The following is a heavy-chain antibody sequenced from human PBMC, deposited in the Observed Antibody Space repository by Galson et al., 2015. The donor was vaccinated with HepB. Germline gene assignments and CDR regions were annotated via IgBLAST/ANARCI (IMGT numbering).Heavy chain of an antibody. Sequence: SLRLSCAASGFTVSFNYMSWVRQAPGKGLEWVSVIYSGGRAYYADSMKGRFTISRDNSKNTLYIQMNSLRAEDTAVYYCASTRSSWYPYFDYWGQGTLVTVSS. V-gene: IGHV3-66*02. CDR2: IYSGGRA. CDR3: ASTRSSWYPYFDY. CDR1: GFTVSFNY. D-gene: IGHD6-13*01. J-gene: IGHJ4*02.